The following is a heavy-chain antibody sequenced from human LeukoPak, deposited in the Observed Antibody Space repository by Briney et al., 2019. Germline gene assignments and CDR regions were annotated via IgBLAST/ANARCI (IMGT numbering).Heavy chain of an antibody. Sequence: GGSLRLSCAASGFTFSSYNMNWVRQAPGKGLEWVSSISSSSSYIYYADSVKGRFTISRDNAKNSLYLQMNSLRAKDTAVYYCARMYSSGWYDYWGQGTLVTVSS. V-gene: IGHV3-21*01. CDR2: ISSSSSYI. D-gene: IGHD6-19*01. J-gene: IGHJ4*02. CDR3: ARMYSSGWYDY. CDR1: GFTFSSYN.